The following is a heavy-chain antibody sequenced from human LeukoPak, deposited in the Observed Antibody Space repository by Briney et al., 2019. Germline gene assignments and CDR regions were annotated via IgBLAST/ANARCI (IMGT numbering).Heavy chain of an antibody. V-gene: IGHV3-23*01. CDR2: ISGGGGSI. J-gene: IGHJ4*02. CDR3: AKCARIDWLPIDY. CDR1: GFSFSNYA. Sequence: GGSLRLSCAASGFSFSNYAMTWDRQAPGKGLEWVSGISGGGGSIYYADFVKGRFTISRDNSKNTVYLQMNSLRAEDTAVYYCAKCARIDWLPIDYWGQGTLVTVSS. D-gene: IGHD3-9*01.